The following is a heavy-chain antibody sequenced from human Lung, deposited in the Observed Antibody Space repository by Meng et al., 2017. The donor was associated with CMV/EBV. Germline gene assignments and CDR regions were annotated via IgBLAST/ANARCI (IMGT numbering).Heavy chain of an antibody. CDR3: ARISMIRGIIITGWCDP. V-gene: IGHV1-18*04. D-gene: IGHD3-10*01. Sequence: ASVKVSCKAYGYSFNSYIISWVRQAPGQGLEWMGWVNSYTGDTDYAQQFQERITMTTDTSTTTVYMELRSLRTDDTAAYYCARISMIRGIIITGWCDPWGQGTLFTGSS. CDR1: GYSFNSYI. CDR2: VNSYTGDT. J-gene: IGHJ5*02.